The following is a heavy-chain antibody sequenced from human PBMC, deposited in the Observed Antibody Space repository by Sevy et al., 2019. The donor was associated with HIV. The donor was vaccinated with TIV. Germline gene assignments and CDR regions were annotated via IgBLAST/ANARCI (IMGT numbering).Heavy chain of an antibody. V-gene: IGHV4-31*03. J-gene: IGHJ5*02. D-gene: IGHD6-6*01. CDR3: ARESGSIAAGFDP. CDR1: GGSISSGGYY. Sequence: SETLSLTCTVSGGSISSGGYYWSWIRQHPGKGLEWIGYIYYSGSTYYNPSLQSRVTISVDTSKTQFSLKLSSVTAAATAVYYCARESGSIAAGFDPWGQGTLVTVSS. CDR2: IYYSGST.